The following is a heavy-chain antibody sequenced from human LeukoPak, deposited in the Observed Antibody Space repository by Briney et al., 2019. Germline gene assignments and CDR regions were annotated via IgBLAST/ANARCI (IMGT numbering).Heavy chain of an antibody. V-gene: IGHV1-18*01. CDR2: ISAYNGNT. Sequence: GASVKVSCKASGYTFTSYGISWVRQAPGQGLEWMGRISAYNGNTNYAQKLQGRVTMTTDTSTSTAYMELRSLRSDDTAVYYCARASRDGAAVSAFDYWGQGTLVTVSS. D-gene: IGHD6-13*01. CDR1: GYTFTSYG. CDR3: ARASRDGAAVSAFDY. J-gene: IGHJ4*02.